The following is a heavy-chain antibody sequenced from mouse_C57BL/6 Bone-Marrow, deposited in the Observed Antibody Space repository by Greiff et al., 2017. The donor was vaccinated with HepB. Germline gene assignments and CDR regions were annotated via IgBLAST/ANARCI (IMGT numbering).Heavy chain of an antibody. CDR1: GYTFTSYW. CDR3: ALITTVVEGFAY. J-gene: IGHJ3*01. Sequence: QVQLQQSGAELVKPGASVKLSCKASGYTFTSYWMHWVKQRPGQGLEWIGMIHPNSGSTNYNEKFKSKATLTVDKSSSTAYMQLSSLTSEDSAVYYCALITTVVEGFAYWGQGTLVTVSA. CDR2: IHPNSGST. V-gene: IGHV1-64*01. D-gene: IGHD1-1*01.